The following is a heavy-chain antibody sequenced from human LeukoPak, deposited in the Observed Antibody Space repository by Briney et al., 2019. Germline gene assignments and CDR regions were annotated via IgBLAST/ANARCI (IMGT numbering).Heavy chain of an antibody. Sequence: QPGGSLRLSCAASGFTFSGYWMSWVRQARGKGLEWVANIDQDGSEKYYVDSVKGRFTISKDNAKNSLFLQMNSLRDEDTAVHYCARIKGGTSATISYWGQGTLVTVSS. D-gene: IGHD1-26*01. V-gene: IGHV3-7*01. J-gene: IGHJ4*02. CDR3: ARIKGGTSATISY. CDR1: GFTFSGYW. CDR2: IDQDGSEK.